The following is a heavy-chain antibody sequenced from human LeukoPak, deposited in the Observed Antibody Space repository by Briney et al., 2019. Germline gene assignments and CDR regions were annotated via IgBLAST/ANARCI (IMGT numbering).Heavy chain of an antibody. Sequence: GGSLRLSCAASGFTFSSYPMSWVRQAPGKGLEWVSGISGSGITTSYADSVKGRFTISRDNSKNTLDLQMNSLRAEDTAGYYCALHRYSTGWFGSFDYWGQGTLVTVSS. D-gene: IGHD3-10*01. CDR1: GFTFSSYP. CDR3: ALHRYSTGWFGSFDY. V-gene: IGHV3-23*01. CDR2: ISGSGITT. J-gene: IGHJ4*02.